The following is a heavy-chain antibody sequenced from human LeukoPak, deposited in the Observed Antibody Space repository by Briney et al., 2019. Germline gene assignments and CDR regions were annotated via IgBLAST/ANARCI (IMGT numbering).Heavy chain of an antibody. V-gene: IGHV3-23*01. CDR1: GFTFSSYA. Sequence: GGSLRLSCAASGFTFSSYAMSWVRQAPGKGLEWVSAISGSGGSTYYADSVKGRFTVSRDNSKNTLYLQMNSLRAEDTAVYYCAFIWFGDNFDYWGQGTLVTVSS. CDR2: ISGSGGST. J-gene: IGHJ4*02. D-gene: IGHD3-10*01. CDR3: AFIWFGDNFDY.